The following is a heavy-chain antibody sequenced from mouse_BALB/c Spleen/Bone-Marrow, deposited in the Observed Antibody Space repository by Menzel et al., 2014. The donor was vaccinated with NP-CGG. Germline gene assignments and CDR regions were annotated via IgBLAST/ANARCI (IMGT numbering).Heavy chain of an antibody. D-gene: IGHD1-2*01. CDR1: GYTFSSYW. Sequence: QVQLQQSGAELMKPGASVKISCKATGYTFSSYWTEWVKRRPGHGLEWIGEILPGSGSTNYNEKFKGKATFTAATSSNTAYMHLSSLTSEDSAVYYCARGLLRPYYAMDYWGQGTSVTVSS. J-gene: IGHJ4*01. CDR2: ILPGSGST. CDR3: ARGLLRPYYAMDY. V-gene: IGHV1-9*01.